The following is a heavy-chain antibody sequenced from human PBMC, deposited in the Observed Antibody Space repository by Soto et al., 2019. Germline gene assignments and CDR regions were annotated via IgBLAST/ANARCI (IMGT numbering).Heavy chain of an antibody. V-gene: IGHV1-2*02. J-gene: IGHJ4*02. D-gene: IGHD5-18*01. Sequence: GASVKVSCKASGYTFTGYYMHWVRQAPGQGLEWMGWINPNSGGTNYAQKFQGRVTMTRDTSISTAYMELSRLRSDDTAVYYCARAWDTAMVTVGYFDYWGQGTLVTVSS. CDR3: ARAWDTAMVTVGYFDY. CDR1: GYTFTGYY. CDR2: INPNSGGT.